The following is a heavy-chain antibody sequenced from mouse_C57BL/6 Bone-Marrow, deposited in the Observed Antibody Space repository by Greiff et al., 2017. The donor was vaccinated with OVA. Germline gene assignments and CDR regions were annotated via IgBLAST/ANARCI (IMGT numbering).Heavy chain of an antibody. Sequence: EVKLMESGGGLVKPGGSLKLSCAASGFTFSSYAMYWVRQTPEKRLEWVATISDGGSYTYYPDNVKGRFTISRDNAKNNLYLQMSHLKSEDTAMYYCARYSNYEAMDYWGQGTSVTVSS. CDR1: GFTFSSYA. CDR3: ARYSNYEAMDY. V-gene: IGHV5-4*03. CDR2: ISDGGSYT. J-gene: IGHJ4*01. D-gene: IGHD2-5*01.